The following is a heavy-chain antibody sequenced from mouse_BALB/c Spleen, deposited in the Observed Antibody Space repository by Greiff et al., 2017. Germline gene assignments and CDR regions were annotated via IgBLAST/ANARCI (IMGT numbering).Heavy chain of an antibody. CDR1: GYSITSDYA. Sequence: EVKLMESGPGLVKPSQSLSLTCTVTGYSITSDYAWNWIRQFPGNKLEWMGYISYSGSTSYNPSLKSRISITRDTSKNQFFLQLNSVTTEDTATYYCARWSSAMDYWGQGTSVTVSS. CDR2: ISYSGST. V-gene: IGHV3-2*02. J-gene: IGHJ4*01. D-gene: IGHD1-3*01. CDR3: ARWSSAMDY.